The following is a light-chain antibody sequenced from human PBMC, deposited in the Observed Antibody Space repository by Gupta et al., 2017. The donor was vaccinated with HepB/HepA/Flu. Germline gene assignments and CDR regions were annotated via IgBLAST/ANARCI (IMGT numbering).Light chain of an antibody. J-gene: IGLJ2*01. Sequence: QSVLTQPPSVSAAPGQKVTIPCSGSSSNSGNNYVSWYQQLPGTAPKLLIYDNNKRPSGIPDRFSGSKSGTSATLGITGLQTGDEADYYCGTWDSSLSAVVFGGGTKLTVL. V-gene: IGLV1-51*01. CDR3: GTWDSSLSAVV. CDR1: SSNSGNNY. CDR2: DNN.